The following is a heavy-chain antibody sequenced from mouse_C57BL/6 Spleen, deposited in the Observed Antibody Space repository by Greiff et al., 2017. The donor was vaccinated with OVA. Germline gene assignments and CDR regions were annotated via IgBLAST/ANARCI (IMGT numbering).Heavy chain of an antibody. V-gene: IGHV3-1*01. Sequence: SLKSRISITHDTSKNHFFLKLNSVTTEDTATYYCARGGGNYDYAMDYWGQGTSVTVSS. CDR3: ARGGGNYDYAMDY. D-gene: IGHD2-1*01. J-gene: IGHJ4*01.